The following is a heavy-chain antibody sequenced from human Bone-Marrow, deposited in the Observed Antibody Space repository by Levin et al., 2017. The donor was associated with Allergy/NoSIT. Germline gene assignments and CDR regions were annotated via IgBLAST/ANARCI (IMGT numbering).Heavy chain of an antibody. J-gene: IGHJ6*02. CDR2: INPSGGST. Sequence: ASVKVSCKASGYTFTSYYMHWVRQAPGQGLEWMGIINPSGGSTSYAQKFQGRVTMTRDTSTSTVYMELSSLRSEDTAVYYCARSAPNITIFGVATLRYYYGMDVWGQGTTVTVSS. D-gene: IGHD3-3*01. CDR1: GYTFTSYY. CDR3: ARSAPNITIFGVATLRYYYGMDV. V-gene: IGHV1-46*01.